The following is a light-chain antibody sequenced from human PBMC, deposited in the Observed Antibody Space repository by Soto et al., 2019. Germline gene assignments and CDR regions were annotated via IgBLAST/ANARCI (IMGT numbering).Light chain of an antibody. CDR3: QQYNNWPSWT. CDR2: IAS. V-gene: IGKV3-15*01. Sequence: EIVMTQSPATLSVSPGERVTLSCRASQSISSNLAWYQQKPGQAPRLLIYIASIRATGIPARFSGSGSGTEFTLTISGLQPEDSAIYYCQQYNNWPSWTFGQGTKVEV. J-gene: IGKJ1*01. CDR1: QSISSN.